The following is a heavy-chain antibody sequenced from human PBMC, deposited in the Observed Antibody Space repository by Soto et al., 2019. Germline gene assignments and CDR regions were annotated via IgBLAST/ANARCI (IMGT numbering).Heavy chain of an antibody. CDR1: GYSFSNFW. V-gene: IGHV5-51*01. D-gene: IGHD2-8*02. CDR3: ASSVLVTSTMNYFDL. Sequence: GESLKISCQASGYSFSNFWIAWVRQMPGEGLEWLGIIYPDDSATRYSPSFLGQVTISADKSIKTTYLQWSSLKASDTAIYFCASSVLVTSTMNYFDLWGQGTLVTVSS. J-gene: IGHJ4*02. CDR2: IYPDDSAT.